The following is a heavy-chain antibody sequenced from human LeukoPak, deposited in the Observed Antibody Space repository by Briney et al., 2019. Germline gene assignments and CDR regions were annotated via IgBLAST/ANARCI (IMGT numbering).Heavy chain of an antibody. CDR1: GFTFSSYA. J-gene: IGHJ4*02. Sequence: GGSLRLSCAASGFTFSSYAMSWVRQAPGKGLEWVSAISGSGGSTYYADSVKGRFTISGDNSKNTLYLQMNSLRAEDTAVYYCAKVWFGEFAVRYFDYWGQGTLVTVSS. CDR2: ISGSGGST. V-gene: IGHV3-23*01. CDR3: AKVWFGEFAVRYFDY. D-gene: IGHD3-10*01.